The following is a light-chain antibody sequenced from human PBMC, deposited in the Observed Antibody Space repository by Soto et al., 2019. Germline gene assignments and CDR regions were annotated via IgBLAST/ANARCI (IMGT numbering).Light chain of an antibody. V-gene: IGLV2-14*01. CDR1: SSDVGGYNY. Sequence: QSALTQPASVSGSPGQSITISCTGTSSDVGGYNYVSWYQQHPGKAPKLMIYDVSNRPSGVSNRFSGSKSGNTASLTISGLQAEDEADYYCCSYTSSSTTTYVFRTGTKLTVL. CDR3: CSYTSSSTTTYV. J-gene: IGLJ1*01. CDR2: DVS.